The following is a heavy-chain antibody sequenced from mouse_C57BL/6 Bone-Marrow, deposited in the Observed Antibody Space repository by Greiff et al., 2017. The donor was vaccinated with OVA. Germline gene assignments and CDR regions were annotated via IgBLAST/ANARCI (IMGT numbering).Heavy chain of an antibody. CDR1: GYTFTSYG. CDR3: AHYYGSYYFDY. CDR2: IYPRSGNT. J-gene: IGHJ2*01. D-gene: IGHD1-2*01. V-gene: IGHV1-81*01. Sequence: VQLQQSGAELARPGASVKLSCKASGYTFTSYGISWVKQRTGQGLEWIGEIYPRSGNTYYNEKFKGKATLTADKSSSTAYMELRSLTSEDSAVYFCAHYYGSYYFDYWGQGTTRTVSS.